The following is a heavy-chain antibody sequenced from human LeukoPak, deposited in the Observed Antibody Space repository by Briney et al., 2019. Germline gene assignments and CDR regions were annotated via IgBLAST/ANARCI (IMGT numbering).Heavy chain of an antibody. CDR2: IYHSGST. Sequence: SETLSLTCAVSGYSISSDNYWVWIRQPPGQGLEWTGGIYHSGSTYYSPSLKSRVTMSLDTSKNQFSLRLRSVTAADTAVYYCARDNYGAFDFWGQGTLVTVSS. CDR1: GYSISSDNY. D-gene: IGHD4-11*01. CDR3: ARDNYGAFDF. J-gene: IGHJ4*02. V-gene: IGHV4-38-2*02.